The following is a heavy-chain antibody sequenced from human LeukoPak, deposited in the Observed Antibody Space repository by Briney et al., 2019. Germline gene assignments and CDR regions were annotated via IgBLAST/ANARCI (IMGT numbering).Heavy chain of an antibody. D-gene: IGHD3-16*01. Sequence: PGGSLRLSCAASGFTFSSYWMHWVRQAPGKGLVWVSRINGDGSATTYADSLKGRFTISRDNTKNTLYLQINSLRAEDTAVYFCARDRLYTSDYWGHGTLVTVSS. CDR1: GFTFSSYW. V-gene: IGHV3-74*01. CDR3: ARDRLYTSDY. CDR2: INGDGSAT. J-gene: IGHJ4*01.